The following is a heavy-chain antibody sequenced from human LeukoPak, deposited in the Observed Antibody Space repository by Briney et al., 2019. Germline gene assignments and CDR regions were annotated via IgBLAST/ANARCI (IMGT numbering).Heavy chain of an antibody. CDR2: INHSGST. CDR3: ARGLGSGYDPPDY. CDR1: GGSFSSYY. D-gene: IGHD5-12*01. V-gene: IGHV4-34*01. J-gene: IGHJ4*02. Sequence: SETLSLTCAVYGGSFSSYYWSWIRQPPGKGLEWIGEINHSGSTNYNPSLKSRVTISVDTSKNQFSLKLSSVTAADTAVYYCARGLGSGYDPPDYWGQGTLVTVSS.